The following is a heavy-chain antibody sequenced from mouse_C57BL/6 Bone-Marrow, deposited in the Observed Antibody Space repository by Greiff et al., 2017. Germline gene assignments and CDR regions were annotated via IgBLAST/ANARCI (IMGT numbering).Heavy chain of an antibody. J-gene: IGHJ1*03. Sequence: VKLQQSGAELVRPGTSVKMSCKASGYTFTNYWIGWAKQRPGHGLEWIGDIYPGSGCTNYNEKFKGKATLTADKSSSTAYMQFSSLTSEDSAIYYCARSPPDYDGRSYGWYFDVWGTGTTVTVSS. CDR2: IYPGSGCT. CDR3: ARSPPDYDGRSYGWYFDV. V-gene: IGHV1-63*01. CDR1: GYTFTNYW. D-gene: IGHD1-1*01.